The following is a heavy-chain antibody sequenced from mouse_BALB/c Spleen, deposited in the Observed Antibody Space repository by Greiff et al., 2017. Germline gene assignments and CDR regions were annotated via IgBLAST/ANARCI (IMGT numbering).Heavy chain of an antibody. CDR3: ARRGLLFYAMDY. Sequence: VQLQQSGAELVKPGAPVKLSCKASGYTFTSYWMNWVKQRPGRGLEWIGRIDPSDSETHYNQKFKDKATLTVDKSSSTAYIQLSSLTSEDSAVYYCARRGLLFYAMDYWGQGTSVTVSS. D-gene: IGHD1-1*01. J-gene: IGHJ4*01. CDR1: GYTFTSYW. CDR2: IDPSDSET. V-gene: IGHV1-74*01.